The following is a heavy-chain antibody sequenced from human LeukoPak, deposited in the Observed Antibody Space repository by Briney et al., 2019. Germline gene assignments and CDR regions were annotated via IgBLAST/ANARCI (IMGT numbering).Heavy chain of an antibody. CDR2: ISGSGGST. V-gene: IGHV3-23*01. CDR1: GFTSSSYA. CDR3: AKSYGDYVGAFDI. J-gene: IGHJ3*02. D-gene: IGHD4-17*01. Sequence: GGSLRLSCAASGFTSSSYAMSWLRQAPGKGLEWVSAISGSGGSTYYADSVKGRFTISRDNPKNTLYLQMNSLRAEDTALYYCAKSYGDYVGAFDIWGQGTMVTVSS.